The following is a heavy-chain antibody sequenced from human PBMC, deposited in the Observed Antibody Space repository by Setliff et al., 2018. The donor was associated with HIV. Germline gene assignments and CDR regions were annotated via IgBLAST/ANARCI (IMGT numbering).Heavy chain of an antibody. V-gene: IGHV4-39*07. CDR3: ARTKYDPSDAFDI. CDR2: IYYSGRT. CDR1: GGSISSSGYY. J-gene: IGHJ3*02. Sequence: SETLSLTCTVSGGSISSSGYYWGWIRQPPGKGLEWIGNIYYSGRTYYNPSLKSRVTISEDTSKNQFSLKVSSVTAADTAVYYCARTKYDPSDAFDIWGPGTMVTVSS. D-gene: IGHD1-1*01.